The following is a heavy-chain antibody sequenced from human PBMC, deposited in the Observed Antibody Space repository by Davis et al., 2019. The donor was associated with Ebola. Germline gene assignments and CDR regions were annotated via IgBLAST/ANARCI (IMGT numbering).Heavy chain of an antibody. CDR1: GFTFSTSA. CDR3: ARASITFGGVIVMDDAFDI. J-gene: IGHJ3*02. D-gene: IGHD3-16*02. Sequence: GESLKISCAASGFTFSTSAMSWVRQAPGKGLEWVSSISGSGGTTYYADSVKGRFTISRDNSKNTVFLQMNSLRAEDTAVYYCARASITFGGVIVMDDAFDIWGQGTMVTVSS. CDR2: ISGSGGTT. V-gene: IGHV3-23*01.